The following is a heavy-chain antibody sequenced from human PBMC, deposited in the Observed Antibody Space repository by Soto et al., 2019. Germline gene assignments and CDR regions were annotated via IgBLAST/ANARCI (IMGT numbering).Heavy chain of an antibody. D-gene: IGHD6-19*01. CDR2: MSHGGST. CDR3: AMSFGWYAVVS. J-gene: IGHJ4*02. V-gene: IGHV4-4*02. CDR1: SVSIDRSYW. Sequence: PSETLSLTCDVSSVSIDRSYWWGWVRQPPGRDLEWLGDMSHGGSTNYNPSLKSRVTILLDKSKNQFSLSLSFVTAADTATYYCAMSFGWYAVVSWGQGILVTISS.